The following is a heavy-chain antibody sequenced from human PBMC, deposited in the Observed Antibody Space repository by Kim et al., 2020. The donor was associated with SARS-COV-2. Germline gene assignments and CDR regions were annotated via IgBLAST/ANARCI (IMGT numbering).Heavy chain of an antibody. CDR1: GGTFSNNA. D-gene: IGHD2-8*01. Sequence: SVKVSCKASGGTFSNNAISWVRQAPGQGLEWMGMIIPVFDRTYYAQLLQGRATFTADKPTSTAYMELSSLTSEDTAVYYCAALYSTNRTPSGMDVWGQG. V-gene: IGHV1-69*04. CDR3: AALYSTNRTPSGMDV. CDR2: IIPVFDRT. J-gene: IGHJ6*02.